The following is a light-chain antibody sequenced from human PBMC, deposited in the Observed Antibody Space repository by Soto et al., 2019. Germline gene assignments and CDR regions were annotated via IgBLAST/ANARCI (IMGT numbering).Light chain of an antibody. CDR2: ATS. V-gene: IGKV1-9*01. Sequence: IQLTQSPSSLSASVGDRVTITCRASQDISSSLGWYQQKPGKAPKLLIYATSILQSGVPSRFSGSGFGTDITLTISSLQAEDFASYFCQQLRSYPSTFGGGTKVEIK. CDR1: QDISSS. J-gene: IGKJ4*01. CDR3: QQLRSYPST.